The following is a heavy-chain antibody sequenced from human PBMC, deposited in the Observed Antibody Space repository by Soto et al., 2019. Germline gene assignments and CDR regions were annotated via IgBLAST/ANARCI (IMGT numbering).Heavy chain of an antibody. J-gene: IGHJ4*02. CDR3: ARDLINGSGFYY. CDR1: GGSISSYY. Sequence: PSETLSLTCTVSGGSISSYYWSWIRQPPGKGLEWIGYIFYTGSTNYNPSLKSRVTISVDTSKNQFSLKLSSVTAADTAVYYCARDLINGSGFYYWGQGTLVTVSS. D-gene: IGHD2-15*01. V-gene: IGHV4-59*01. CDR2: IFYTGST.